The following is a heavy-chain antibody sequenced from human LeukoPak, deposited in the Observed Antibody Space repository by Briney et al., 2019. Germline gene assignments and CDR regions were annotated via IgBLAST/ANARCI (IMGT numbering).Heavy chain of an antibody. Sequence: KPSETLSLTCTVSGGSIRSYYWNWIRQPPGKGLEWIGDIYYSGSTNYNPSLKSRVTISVDTSKNQFSLKLSSVTAADTAVYYCASYGGSYFDYWGQGTLVTVSS. D-gene: IGHD4-23*01. V-gene: IGHV4-59*01. CDR1: GGSIRSYY. CDR3: ASYGGSYFDY. J-gene: IGHJ4*02. CDR2: IYYSGST.